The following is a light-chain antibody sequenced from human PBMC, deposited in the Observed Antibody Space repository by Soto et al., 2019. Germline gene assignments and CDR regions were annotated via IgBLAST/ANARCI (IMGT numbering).Light chain of an antibody. Sequence: QSALTQPASVSGSPGQSITISCTGTSSDVGSYNLVSWYQQHPGKAPKLMIYEGSKRPSGVSNRFSGSKSGNTASLTISVLQAEDEADYYCCSYAGSSTFVFGGGTKVTVL. CDR1: SSDVGSYNL. J-gene: IGLJ2*01. CDR3: CSYAGSSTFV. V-gene: IGLV2-23*03. CDR2: EGS.